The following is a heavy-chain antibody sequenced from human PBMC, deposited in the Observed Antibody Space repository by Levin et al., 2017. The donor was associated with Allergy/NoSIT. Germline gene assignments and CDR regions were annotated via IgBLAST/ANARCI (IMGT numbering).Heavy chain of an antibody. V-gene: IGHV3-66*02. CDR3: ARDLRYCSGGSCYSNWFDP. CDR2: IYSGGST. Sequence: GGSLRLSCAASGFTVSSNYMSWVRQAPGKGLEWVSVIYSGGSTYYADSVKGRFTISRDNSKNTLYLQMNSLRAEDTAVYYCARDLRYCSGGSCYSNWFDPWGQGTLVTVSS. D-gene: IGHD2-15*01. J-gene: IGHJ5*02. CDR1: GFTVSSNY.